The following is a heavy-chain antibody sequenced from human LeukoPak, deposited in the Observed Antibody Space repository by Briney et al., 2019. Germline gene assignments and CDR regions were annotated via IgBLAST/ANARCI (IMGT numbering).Heavy chain of an antibody. CDR3: ARDLGGITGTAYYYYGMDA. CDR1: GYTFTSYD. J-gene: IGHJ6*02. D-gene: IGHD1-20*01. V-gene: IGHV1-8*01. CDR2: MNPNSGNR. Sequence: ASVKVSCKASGYTFTSYDINWVRQATGQGLEWMGWMNPNSGNRGYAQKFQGRVTMTRNTSISTAYLELSSLRSEDTAVYYCARDLGGITGTAYYYYGMDAWGQGTTVTVSS.